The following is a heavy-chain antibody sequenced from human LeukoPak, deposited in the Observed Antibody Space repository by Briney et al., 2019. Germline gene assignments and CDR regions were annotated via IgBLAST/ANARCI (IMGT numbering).Heavy chain of an antibody. Sequence: GESLQISWKGSGSSFTSYWISWVRQMPGKGLEWMGRIDPSDSYTNYSPSFQGHLTISADKSISTAYLQWSSLKASDTAMYYCARRCSSTSCYAPPYDYWGQGTLVTVSS. J-gene: IGHJ4*02. CDR3: ARRCSSTSCYAPPYDY. V-gene: IGHV5-10-1*01. D-gene: IGHD2-2*01. CDR2: IDPSDSYT. CDR1: GSSFTSYW.